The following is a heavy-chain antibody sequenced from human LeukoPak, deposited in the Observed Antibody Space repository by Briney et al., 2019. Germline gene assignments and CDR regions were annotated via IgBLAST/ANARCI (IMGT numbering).Heavy chain of an antibody. CDR3: ARAPPEMATAYFDY. V-gene: IGHV4-61*02. CDR2: IYTSGST. D-gene: IGHD5-24*01. CDR1: GGSISSGSYY. J-gene: IGHJ4*02. Sequence: PSQTLSLTCTVSGGSISSGSYYWSWIRQPAGKGLEWIGRIYTSGSTNYNPSLKSRVTISVDTSKNQFSLKLSSVTAADTAVYYCARAPPEMATAYFDYWAREPWSPSPQ.